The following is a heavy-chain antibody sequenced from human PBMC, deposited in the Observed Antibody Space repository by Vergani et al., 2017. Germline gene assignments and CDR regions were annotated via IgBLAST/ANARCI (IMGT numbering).Heavy chain of an antibody. CDR3: ARDVLTMAQEVP. Sequence: QVQLVQSGAEVKKPGSSVKVSCKASGGTFSSYTISWVRQAPGQGLEWMGRIIPILGIANYAQKFQGRVTITADKSTSTAYMELSSLRSEDTAVYYCARDVLTMAQEVPWGQGTLVTVSS. D-gene: IGHD3-10*01. CDR1: GGTFSSYT. J-gene: IGHJ5*02. V-gene: IGHV1-69*08. CDR2: IIPILGIA.